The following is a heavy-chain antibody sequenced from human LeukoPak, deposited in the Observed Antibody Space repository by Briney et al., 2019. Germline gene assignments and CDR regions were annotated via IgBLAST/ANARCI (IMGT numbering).Heavy chain of an antibody. D-gene: IGHD3-16*02. Sequence: GGSLRLSCAASGFTFSSYGMHWVRQAPGKGLEWVAVIWYDGSNKYYADSVKGRFTISRDNSKNTLYLRMNSLRAEDTAVYYCARPQGRSRYVILLDWYFDLWGRGTLVTVSS. CDR3: ARPQGRSRYVILLDWYFDL. J-gene: IGHJ2*01. V-gene: IGHV3-33*01. CDR1: GFTFSSYG. CDR2: IWYDGSNK.